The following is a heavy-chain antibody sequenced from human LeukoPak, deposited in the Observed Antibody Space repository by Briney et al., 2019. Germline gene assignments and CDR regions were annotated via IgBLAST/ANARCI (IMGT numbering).Heavy chain of an antibody. CDR2: MNPNSGNT. Sequence: ASVKVSCKASGGTFSSYAISWVRQATGQGLEWMGWMNPNSGNTGYAQKFQGRVTMTRNTSISTAYMELSSLRSEDTAVYYCARGELGPFGYWGQGTLVTVSS. CDR3: ARGELGPFGY. V-gene: IGHV1-8*02. J-gene: IGHJ4*02. CDR1: GGTFSSYA. D-gene: IGHD3-16*01.